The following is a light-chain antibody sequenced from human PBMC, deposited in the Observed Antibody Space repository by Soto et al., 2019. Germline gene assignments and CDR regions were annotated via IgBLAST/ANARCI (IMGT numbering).Light chain of an antibody. CDR2: GAS. Sequence: EIVLTQSPGTLSLSPGERATLSCRASQSVSSSYLAWYQQKPGQAPRLLIYGASSRATGIPDRFSGSGSWTYFALIISRLEAEDFAVYYCQQYGSSPYTFGQGTKLAIK. CDR3: QQYGSSPYT. V-gene: IGKV3-20*01. CDR1: QSVSSSY. J-gene: IGKJ2*01.